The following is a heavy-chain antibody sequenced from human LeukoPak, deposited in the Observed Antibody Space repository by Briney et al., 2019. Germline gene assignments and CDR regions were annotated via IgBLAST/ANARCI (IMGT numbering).Heavy chain of an antibody. CDR3: ARDQIVGANFDY. D-gene: IGHD1-26*01. J-gene: IGHJ4*02. CDR2: FDPEDGET. V-gene: IGHV1-24*01. Sequence: GASVKVSRKVSGYTLTELSMHWVRQAPGKGLEWMGGFDPEDGETIYAQKFQGRVTMTEDTSTDTAYMELSSLRSEDTAVYYCARDQIVGANFDYWGQGTLVTVSS. CDR1: GYTLTELS.